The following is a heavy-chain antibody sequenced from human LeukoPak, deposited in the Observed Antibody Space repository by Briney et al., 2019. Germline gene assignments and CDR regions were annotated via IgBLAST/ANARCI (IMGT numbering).Heavy chain of an antibody. V-gene: IGHV3-53*01. CDR1: GFAVSSND. CDR3: ARGPRGFDP. Sequence: GGSLRLSCAASGFAVSSNDMSWVRQAPAKGLEWISVIYSGGSTYNADSVKGRFTVSRVTSKNTLYLQMNSLRADDTAVYYCARGPRGFDPWGQGTLVTVSS. CDR2: IYSGGST. J-gene: IGHJ5*02.